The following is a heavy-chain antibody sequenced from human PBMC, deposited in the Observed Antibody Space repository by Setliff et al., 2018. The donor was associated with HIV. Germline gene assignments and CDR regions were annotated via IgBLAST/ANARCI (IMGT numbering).Heavy chain of an antibody. Sequence: ASVKVSCKASGYSFTNYAMHWVRQAPGQRLEWMGWINVGNDNTKYSQTLQGRVTIARDTFAHTAYMELSSLRSEDTAVYYCARVQGIAAAAWGFWGQGTLVTVSS. D-gene: IGHD6-13*01. CDR1: GYSFTNYA. J-gene: IGHJ4*02. CDR2: INVGNDNT. CDR3: ARVQGIAAAAWGF. V-gene: IGHV1-3*01.